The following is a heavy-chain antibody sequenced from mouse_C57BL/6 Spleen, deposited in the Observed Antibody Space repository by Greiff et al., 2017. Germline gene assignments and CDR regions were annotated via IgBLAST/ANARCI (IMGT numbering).Heavy chain of an antibody. CDR3: ARGLYYDYDY. J-gene: IGHJ2*01. D-gene: IGHD2-4*01. CDR1: GYAFSSSW. CDR2: IYPGDGDT. V-gene: IGHV1-82*01. Sequence: QVQLQQSGPELVKPGASVKISCKASGYAFSSSWMNWVKQRPGKGLEWIGRIYPGDGDTNYNGKFKGKATLTADKSSSTAYMQLSSLTSEDSAVYFCARGLYYDYDYWGQGTTLTVSS.